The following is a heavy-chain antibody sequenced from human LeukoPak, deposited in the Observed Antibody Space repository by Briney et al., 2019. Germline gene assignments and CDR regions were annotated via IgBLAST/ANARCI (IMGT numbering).Heavy chain of an antibody. CDR2: INPNSGGT. CDR1: GYTFTGYY. Sequence: ASVKVSCKASGYTFTGYYMHWVRQAPGQGLEWVGRINPNSGGTNYAQKFQGRVTMTRDTSISTAYMELSRLRSDDTAVYYCARMYSAMVTPYWGQGTLVTVSS. CDR3: ARMYSAMVTPY. D-gene: IGHD5-18*01. V-gene: IGHV1-2*06. J-gene: IGHJ4*02.